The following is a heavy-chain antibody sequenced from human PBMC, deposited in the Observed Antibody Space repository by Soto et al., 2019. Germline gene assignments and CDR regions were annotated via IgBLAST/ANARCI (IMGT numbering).Heavy chain of an antibody. J-gene: IGHJ1*01. CDR2: ISAYNGNT. D-gene: IGHD2-15*01. CDR1: GYTFTSYG. CDR3: ARGLPYCSGGSCYLYFQH. V-gene: IGHV1-18*01. Sequence: ASVKVSCKASGYTFTSYGISWVLQAPGQGLEWMGWISAYNGNTNYAQKLQGRVTMTTDTSTSTAYMELRSLRSDDTAVYYCARGLPYCSGGSCYLYFQHWGQGTLVTVSS.